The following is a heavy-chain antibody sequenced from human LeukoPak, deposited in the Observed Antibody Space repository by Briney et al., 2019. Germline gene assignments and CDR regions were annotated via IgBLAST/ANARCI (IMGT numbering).Heavy chain of an antibody. D-gene: IGHD6-19*01. Sequence: SVKVSCKASGGTFSSYAISWVRQAPGQGLEWMGRIIPILGIANYAQKFQGRVTITADKSTSTAYMELSSLRSEDTAVYYCASSVYSSGFAYWGQGTLVTVSS. CDR2: IIPILGIA. CDR1: GGTFSSYA. J-gene: IGHJ4*02. CDR3: ASSVYSSGFAY. V-gene: IGHV1-69*04.